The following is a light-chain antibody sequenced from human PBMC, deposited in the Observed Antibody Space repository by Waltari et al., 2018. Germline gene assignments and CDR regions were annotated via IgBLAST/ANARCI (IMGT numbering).Light chain of an antibody. CDR2: GAS. CDR3: HQYKNWPPWT. Sequence: EIVVTQYPATLSLSPGERATLSCRASENVDTNIAWYQQKPVQPPRLLISGASTRATDITPRFSGSGSGTEFTLSLSSLQSEDFAVYYCHQYKNWPPWTFGQGTKVEIK. V-gene: IGKV3-15*01. J-gene: IGKJ1*01. CDR1: ENVDTN.